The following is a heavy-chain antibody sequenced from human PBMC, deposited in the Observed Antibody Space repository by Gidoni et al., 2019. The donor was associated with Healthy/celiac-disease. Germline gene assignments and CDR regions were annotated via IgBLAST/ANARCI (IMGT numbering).Heavy chain of an antibody. Sequence: QVQLVQSGAEVKKPGSSVKVSCQASGGTVSSYAISWVRQATGQGLEWMGRIIPILGIANYAQKFQGRVTITADKSTSTAYMELSSLRSEDTAVYYCARASRRGSYSDYWGQGTLVTVSS. J-gene: IGHJ4*02. V-gene: IGHV1-69*04. D-gene: IGHD3-16*01. CDR3: ARASRRGSYSDY. CDR2: IIPILGIA. CDR1: GGTVSSYA.